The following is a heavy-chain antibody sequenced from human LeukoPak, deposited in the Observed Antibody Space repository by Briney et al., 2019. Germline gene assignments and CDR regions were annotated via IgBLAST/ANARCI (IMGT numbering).Heavy chain of an antibody. J-gene: IGHJ4*02. CDR2: IYYSGST. Sequence: PSETLSLTCTVSGGSISSGGYYWSWIRQHPGRGLEWIGYIYYSGSTYYNPSLKSRVTISVDTSKNQFSLKLSSVTAADTAVYYCARAELTFGGAIPTYFDYWGQGTLVTVSS. D-gene: IGHD3-16*02. CDR1: GGSISSGGYY. CDR3: ARAELTFGGAIPTYFDY. V-gene: IGHV4-31*03.